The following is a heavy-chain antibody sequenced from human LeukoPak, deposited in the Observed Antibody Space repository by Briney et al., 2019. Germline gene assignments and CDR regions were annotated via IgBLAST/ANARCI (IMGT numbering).Heavy chain of an antibody. D-gene: IGHD5-12*01. CDR3: SRGGGYGDY. CDR1: GASITSIY. J-gene: IGHJ4*02. Sequence: SETLSLTCTVSGASITSIYYNWLRQSAGKGLEWIGRIHTNGGTDYRPSLNSRVTMSVDTSKKQISLKLTSVTAADTAVYFCSRGGGYGDYWGQGILVTVSS. V-gene: IGHV4-4*07. CDR2: IHTNGGT.